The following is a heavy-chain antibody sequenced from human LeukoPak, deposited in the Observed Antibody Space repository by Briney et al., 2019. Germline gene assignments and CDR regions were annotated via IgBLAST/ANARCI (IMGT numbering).Heavy chain of an antibody. D-gene: IGHD3-22*01. CDR2: ISYDGSNK. J-gene: IGHJ6*02. CDR1: GFTFSSYA. Sequence: PGGSLRLSCAASGFTFSSYAMHWVRQAPGKGLECVAVISYDGSNKYYADSVKGRFTCSRDNSKNTLYLQMNSLRADDTAVYYCARPNYYDSSGFYYYFYGMVVWGQGTTVTVSS. CDR3: ARPNYYDSSGFYYYFYGMVV. V-gene: IGHV3-30-3*01.